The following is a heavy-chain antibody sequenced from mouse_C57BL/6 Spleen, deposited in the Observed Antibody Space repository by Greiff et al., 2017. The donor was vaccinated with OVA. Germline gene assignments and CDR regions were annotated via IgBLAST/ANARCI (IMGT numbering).Heavy chain of an antibody. CDR1: GFNIKDDY. V-gene: IGHV14-4*01. CDR3: TTEGNYDVGRGP. Sequence: EVQLQQSGAELVRPGASVKLSCTASGFNIKDDYMHWVKQRPEQGLEWIGWIDPENGDTAYASKFQGKATITANTSSHTAYLQLSSLTSEDTAVYYCTTEGNYDVGRGPWGQSTTLTVSS. CDR2: IDPENGDT. J-gene: IGHJ2*01. D-gene: IGHD2-1*01.